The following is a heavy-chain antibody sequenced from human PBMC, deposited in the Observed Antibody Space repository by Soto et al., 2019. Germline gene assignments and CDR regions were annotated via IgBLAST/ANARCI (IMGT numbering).Heavy chain of an antibody. Sequence: QVQLVESGGGVVQPGRSLRLSCAASGFTFSSYGMHWVRQAPGKGLEGVAVISYDGSNKYYADSVKGRFTISRDNSKNTLYLQMNRLRAEDTAVYYCAKDIDTLAYGGGDCYSNYFDYWRQGTLVTVSS. CDR3: AKDIDTLAYGGGDCYSNYFDY. CDR1: GFTFSSYG. J-gene: IGHJ4*02. V-gene: IGHV3-30*18. D-gene: IGHD2-21*02. CDR2: ISYDGSNK.